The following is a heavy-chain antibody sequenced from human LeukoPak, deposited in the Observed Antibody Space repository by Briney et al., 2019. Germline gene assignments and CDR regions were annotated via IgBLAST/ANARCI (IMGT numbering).Heavy chain of an antibody. V-gene: IGHV3-23*01. J-gene: IGHJ4*02. CDR2: ISGSGTTT. CDR3: SKGETDTGTLTHVY. Sequence: SGGSLRLPCAASGFTFRNYAMSWVRQAPGKGLEWVSAISGSGTTTHYADSVKGRFTVSRDNSKNTVFLQMHSLGAEDTAVYYCSKGETDTGTLTHVYWGPGTLVTVSS. CDR1: GFTFRNYA. D-gene: IGHD1-7*01.